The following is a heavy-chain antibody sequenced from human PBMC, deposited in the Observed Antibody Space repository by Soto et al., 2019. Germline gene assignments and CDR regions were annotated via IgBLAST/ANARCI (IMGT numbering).Heavy chain of an antibody. CDR1: GYTFTSYG. V-gene: IGHV1-18*04. J-gene: IGHJ4*02. CDR3: ARDTMIFGVVHFDY. CDR2: ITVYNGNT. Sequence: QVQLVQSGAEVKKPGASVKVSCKASGYTFTSYGIIWVRQAPGQGLEWMGWITVYNGNTIYAQKLQGRVTMTTDTSTGTAYMELRSLRSDDTAVYYCARDTMIFGVVHFDYWGQGTLVTVSS. D-gene: IGHD3-3*01.